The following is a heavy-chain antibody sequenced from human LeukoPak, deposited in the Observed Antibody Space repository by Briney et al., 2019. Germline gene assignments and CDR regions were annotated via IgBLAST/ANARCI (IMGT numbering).Heavy chain of an antibody. CDR2: ISSSSSYI. V-gene: IGHV3-21*01. J-gene: IGHJ4*02. CDR1: GFTFSSYS. Sequence: GGSLRLSCAASGFTFSSYSMNWVRQAPGKGLEWVSSISSSSSYIYYADSVKGRFTISRDNAKNSLYLQMNSLRAEDTAVYYCARDRAKYQLLSAGYFVYWGQGTLVTVSS. CDR3: ARDRAKYQLLSAGYFVY. D-gene: IGHD2-2*01.